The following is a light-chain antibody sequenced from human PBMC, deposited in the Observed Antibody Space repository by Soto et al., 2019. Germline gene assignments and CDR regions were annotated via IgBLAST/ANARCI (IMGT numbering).Light chain of an antibody. CDR3: GTWDSSLSVV. CDR1: SSNIGNNY. CDR2: DNN. Sequence: QSVLTQPPSVSAAPGQKVTISCSGSSSNIGNNYVSWYQQLPGTAPKLLIYDNNKRPSGIPDRFSGSKSGTSATLGITGLQTGDEDDYYCGTWDSSLSVVFGGGTQLTVL. V-gene: IGLV1-51*01. J-gene: IGLJ2*01.